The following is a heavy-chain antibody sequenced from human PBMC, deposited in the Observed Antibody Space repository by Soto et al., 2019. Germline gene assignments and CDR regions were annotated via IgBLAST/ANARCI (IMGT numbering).Heavy chain of an antibody. Sequence: GASVKVSCKASGFTFTSSAVQWVRQARGQRREWIGWIVVGSGNRNYAQKFQERVTITGDRCTSTAYMELSSLRSDDSAVYYCATVTAWSLLLDYWGQGTLVTVSS. CDR1: GFTFTSSA. J-gene: IGHJ4*02. D-gene: IGHD2-15*01. CDR2: IVVGSGNR. V-gene: IGHV1-58*01. CDR3: ATVTAWSLLLDY.